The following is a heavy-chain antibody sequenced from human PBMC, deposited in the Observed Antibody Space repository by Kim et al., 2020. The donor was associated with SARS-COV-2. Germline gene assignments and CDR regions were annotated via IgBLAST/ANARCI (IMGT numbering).Heavy chain of an antibody. D-gene: IGHD5-12*01. CDR2: INPSGGST. V-gene: IGHV1-46*01. J-gene: IGHJ4*02. CDR1: GYTFTSYY. Sequence: ASVKVSCKASGYTFTSYYIHWVRQAPGQGLEWMGIINPSGGSTSYAQKFHGRVTMTRDTSTSTVYMALSSLRSEDTAVYYCAREMARQKAFDYWGQGTLVTVSS. CDR3: AREMARQKAFDY.